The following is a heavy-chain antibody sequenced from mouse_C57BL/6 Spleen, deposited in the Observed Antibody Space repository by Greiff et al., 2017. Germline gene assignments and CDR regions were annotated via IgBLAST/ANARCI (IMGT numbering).Heavy chain of an antibody. V-gene: IGHV1-53*01. CDR2: INPSNGGT. D-gene: IGHD1-1*01. J-gene: IGHJ4*01. CDR3: ARPLYGSSYSYAMDY. Sequence: QVQLQQPGTELVKPGASVKLSCKASGYTFTSYWMHWVKQRPGQGLEWIGNINPSNGGTNYNEKFKSKATLTVDKSSSTAYMQLSSLTSEDSAVYYCARPLYGSSYSYAMDYWGQGTSVTVSS. CDR1: GYTFTSYW.